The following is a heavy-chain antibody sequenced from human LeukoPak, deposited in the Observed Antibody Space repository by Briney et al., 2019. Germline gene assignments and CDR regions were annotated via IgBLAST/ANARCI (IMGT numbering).Heavy chain of an antibody. CDR1: GFTFSSYE. J-gene: IGHJ4*02. V-gene: IGHV3-48*03. CDR2: ISSSGSAV. CDR3: ATGFSYGSDDY. Sequence: GGSLRLSCAASGFTFSSYEMNWVRQAPGKGLEWVSYISSSGSAVYYADSVKGRFTISRDNAKNSLYLQMNSLRAEDTAVYYCATGFSYGSDDYWGQGTLVTVSS. D-gene: IGHD5-18*01.